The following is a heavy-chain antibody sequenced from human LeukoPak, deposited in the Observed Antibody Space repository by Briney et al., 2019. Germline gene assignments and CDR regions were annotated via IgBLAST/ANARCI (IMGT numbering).Heavy chain of an antibody. CDR3: ARETDGSGSSPVYFDY. CDR2: IKQDGSER. Sequence: GGSLRLSCAASGFTFSSYWMSWVRQTPGKRLEWVANIKQDGSERYYVDSLKGRFTISRDNAKNSLYLQMNCLRAEDTAVYYCARETDGSGSSPVYFDYWGQGTLVTVSS. J-gene: IGHJ4*02. CDR1: GFTFSSYW. D-gene: IGHD3-10*01. V-gene: IGHV3-7*05.